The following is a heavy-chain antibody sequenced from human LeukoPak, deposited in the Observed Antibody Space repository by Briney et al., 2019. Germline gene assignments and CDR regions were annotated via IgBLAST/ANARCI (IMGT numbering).Heavy chain of an antibody. CDR2: IYHSGST. J-gene: IGHJ4*02. Sequence: PSETLSLTCTVSGGSISSSSYYWGWIRQPPGKGLEWIGSIYHSGSTYFHPSLKSRVTISVDTSKNQFSLKLSSVTAADTAVYYCAREGLLWFGESTFDYWDQGTLVTVSS. D-gene: IGHD3-10*01. CDR3: AREGLLWFGESTFDY. V-gene: IGHV4-39*07. CDR1: GGSISSSSYY.